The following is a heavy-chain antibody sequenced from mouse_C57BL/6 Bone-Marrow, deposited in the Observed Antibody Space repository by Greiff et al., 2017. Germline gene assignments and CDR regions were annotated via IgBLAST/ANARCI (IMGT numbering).Heavy chain of an antibody. CDR2: IHPNSGST. D-gene: IGHD2-1*01. J-gene: IGHJ4*01. CDR3: ARSRGNCAMDW. Sequence: QVHVKQPGAELVKPGASVKLSCKASGYTFTSYWMHWVKQRPGQGLEWIGMIHPNSGSTNYNEKFKSKATRTVDKDSSTAYMQLRRLTSEDSAVYYCARSRGNCAMDWWGQGTSVTVSS. CDR1: GYTFTSYW. V-gene: IGHV1-64*01.